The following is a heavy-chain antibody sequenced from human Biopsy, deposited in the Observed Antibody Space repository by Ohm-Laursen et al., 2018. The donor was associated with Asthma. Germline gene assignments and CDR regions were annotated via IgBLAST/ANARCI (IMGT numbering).Heavy chain of an antibody. CDR2: ISVYNGNT. CDR1: GYTFNSAG. Sequence: AATVKISCKTSGYTFNSAGITWVRQAPGQGLEWMGWISVYNGNTNVAQKLQDRVTMITDTSTSTAYMELRSLRSDDTAVYFCARAVDYSHYYGIDVWGQGTTVTVS. D-gene: IGHD3-10*01. CDR3: ARAVDYSHYYGIDV. J-gene: IGHJ6*02. V-gene: IGHV1-18*01.